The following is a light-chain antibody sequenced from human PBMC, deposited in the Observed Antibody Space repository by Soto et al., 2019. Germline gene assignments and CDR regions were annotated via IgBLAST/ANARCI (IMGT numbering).Light chain of an antibody. CDR2: DVS. CDR1: SSDFGSFKY. CDR3: SSYTTSSTYV. V-gene: IGLV2-14*01. J-gene: IGLJ1*01. Sequence: QSVLTQPASVSGSPGQSITISCTGTSSDFGSFKYVSWYQQHPGKAPKLMIHDVSNRPSGVSNRFSGSKSGNTAPLTISGLQAEDEADYYCSSYTTSSTYVFGTGTKVTVL.